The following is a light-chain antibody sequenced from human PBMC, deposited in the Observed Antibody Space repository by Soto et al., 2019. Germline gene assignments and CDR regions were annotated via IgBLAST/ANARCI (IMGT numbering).Light chain of an antibody. V-gene: IGKV3-11*01. CDR3: QQLSSYPVT. CDR1: QSVSSY. Sequence: EIVLTQSPATLSLSPGERATLSCRASQSVSSYLAWYQQKPGQTPRLLIYDASNRATDVPARFSGSGSGTDFTLTISSLEPEDFAVYYCQQLSSYPVTFGQGTRVEIK. J-gene: IGKJ1*01. CDR2: DAS.